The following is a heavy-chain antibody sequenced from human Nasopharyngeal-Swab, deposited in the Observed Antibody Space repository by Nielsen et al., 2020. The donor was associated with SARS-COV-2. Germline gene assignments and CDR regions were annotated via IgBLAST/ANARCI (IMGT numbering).Heavy chain of an antibody. D-gene: IGHD3-22*01. CDR2: IIPILGIA. Sequence: SVKVSCKASGGTFSSYAISWVRQAPGQGLEWMGRIIPILGIANYAQKFQGRVTITADKSTSTAYMELSSLRSEDTAVYYCARDGTRITMIVVESLGYMDVWGKGTTVTVSS. V-gene: IGHV1-69*04. CDR3: ARDGTRITMIVVESLGYMDV. CDR1: GGTFSSYA. J-gene: IGHJ6*03.